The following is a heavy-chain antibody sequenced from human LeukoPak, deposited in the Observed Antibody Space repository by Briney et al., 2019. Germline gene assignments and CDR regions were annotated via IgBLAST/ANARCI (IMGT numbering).Heavy chain of an antibody. J-gene: IGHJ4*02. CDR1: GGSISSSSYY. CDR3: ARRYCSSTSCYYDS. D-gene: IGHD2-2*01. V-gene: IGHV3-74*01. CDR2: INSDGSST. Sequence: ETLSLTCTVSGGSISSSSYYWGWVRQAPGKGLVWVSRINSDGSSTSYADSVKGRFTISRDNAKNTLYLQMHSLRAEDTAVYYCARRYCSSTSCYYDSWGQGTLVTVSS.